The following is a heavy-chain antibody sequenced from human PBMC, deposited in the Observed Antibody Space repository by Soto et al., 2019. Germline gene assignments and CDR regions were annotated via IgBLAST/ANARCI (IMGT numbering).Heavy chain of an antibody. D-gene: IGHD2-2*01. CDR2: IYYSGST. CDR1: GGSISSGGYY. Sequence: QVQLQESGPGLVKPSQTLSLTCTVSGGSISSGGYYWSWIRQHPGKGLEWIGYIYYSGSTYYNPSLKSRVTISIDTSKNQFSLKLSSVTAADTAVYYCARSTGYCSSTSCYGDDAFGIWGQGTMVTVSS. CDR3: ARSTGYCSSTSCYGDDAFGI. V-gene: IGHV4-31*03. J-gene: IGHJ3*02.